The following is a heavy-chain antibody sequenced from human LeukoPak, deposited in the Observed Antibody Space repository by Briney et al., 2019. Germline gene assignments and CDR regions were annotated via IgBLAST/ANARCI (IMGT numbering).Heavy chain of an antibody. D-gene: IGHD3-22*01. CDR2: IYYSGST. J-gene: IGHJ4*02. V-gene: IGHV4-59*01. CDR1: GGSISSYY. Sequence: SETLSLTCTVSGGSISSYYWSWIRQPPGKGLEWIGYIYYSGSTNYNPSLKSRVTISVDTSKNQFSLKLSSVAAADTAVYYCARVTGYMIEDYFDYWGQGTLVTVSS. CDR3: ARVTGYMIEDYFDY.